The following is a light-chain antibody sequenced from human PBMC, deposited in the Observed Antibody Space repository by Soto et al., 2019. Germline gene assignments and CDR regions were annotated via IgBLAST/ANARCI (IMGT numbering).Light chain of an antibody. Sequence: QSVLTQPPSVSGAPGQRVTISCTGSNSNIGAGYDVHWYQLLPGTAPKLLIYGNSNRPSGVPDRFSGSKSGTSASLAITGLQAEDEADYYCQSYDSSLSGDVFGTGTKLTVL. CDR3: QSYDSSLSGDV. J-gene: IGLJ1*01. CDR1: NSNIGAGYD. CDR2: GNS. V-gene: IGLV1-40*01.